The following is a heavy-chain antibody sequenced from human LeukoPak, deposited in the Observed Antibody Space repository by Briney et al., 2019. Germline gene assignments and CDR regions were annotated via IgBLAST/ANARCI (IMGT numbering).Heavy chain of an antibody. Sequence: GGSLRLSCVPSGFTLRSYGMHWVREAPGRGLEWVAVVWYDGGNRYCVDSVKGRFTISRDNSKNTLYLQMNSLRAEDTAVYYCARDFGGDYDAFDIWGQGTVVTVSS. CDR1: GFTLRSYG. V-gene: IGHV3-33*01. D-gene: IGHD2-21*02. CDR3: ARDFGGDYDAFDI. J-gene: IGHJ3*02. CDR2: VWYDGGNR.